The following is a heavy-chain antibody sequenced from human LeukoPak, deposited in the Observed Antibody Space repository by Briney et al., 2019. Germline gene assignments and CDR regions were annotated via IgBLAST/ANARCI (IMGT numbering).Heavy chain of an antibody. Sequence: ASVKVSCKASGGTFSIYAVSWVRQAPGQGLEWMGTIIPIVGIANYAQKFQGRVTITADKFTSTAYMELSSLRSEDTAVYYCARDGEMATIYFDYWGQGTLVTVSS. J-gene: IGHJ4*02. CDR3: ARDGEMATIYFDY. CDR1: GGTFSIYA. D-gene: IGHD5-24*01. CDR2: IIPIVGIA. V-gene: IGHV1-69*04.